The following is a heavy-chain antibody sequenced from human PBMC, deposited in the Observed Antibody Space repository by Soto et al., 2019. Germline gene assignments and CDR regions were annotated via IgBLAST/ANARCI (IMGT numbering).Heavy chain of an antibody. J-gene: IGHJ4*02. Sequence: PGGSLRLSCAASGFTFSTFAMHWVRQAPGKGLDWVAVISYDGSNKYYADSVKGRFTISRDNSKNTLYLQMNSLRAEDTAVYYCARDPAGGSGYYYLFDYWGQGTLVTVSS. V-gene: IGHV3-30-3*01. CDR3: ARDPAGGSGYYYLFDY. D-gene: IGHD3-22*01. CDR1: GFTFSTFA. CDR2: ISYDGSNK.